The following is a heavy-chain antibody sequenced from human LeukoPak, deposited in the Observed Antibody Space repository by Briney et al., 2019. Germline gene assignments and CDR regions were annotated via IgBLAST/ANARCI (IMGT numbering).Heavy chain of an antibody. CDR2: IKQDGSEK. D-gene: IGHD3-9*01. V-gene: IGHV3-7*01. Sequence: GGSLRLSCAASGFTFSSYWMSWVRQAPGKGLEWVANIKQDGSEKYYVDSVKGRFTISRDNAKNSLYLQMNSLRAEDTAVYYCASGRVYFDWLLDAFDIWGQGTMVTVSS. J-gene: IGHJ3*02. CDR3: ASGRVYFDWLLDAFDI. CDR1: GFTFSSYW.